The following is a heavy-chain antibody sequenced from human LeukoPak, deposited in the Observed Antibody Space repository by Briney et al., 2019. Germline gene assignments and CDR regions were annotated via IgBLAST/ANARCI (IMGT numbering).Heavy chain of an antibody. V-gene: IGHV4-34*01. D-gene: IGHD1-26*01. J-gene: IGHJ4*02. Sequence: SETLSLTCAVYGGSFSGYYWSWIRQPPGKGLEWIGEINHSGSTNYNPSLKSRVTISVDTSKNQFSLKLSSVTAADTAVYYCARRRVGATTHFDYWGQGTLVTVSS. CDR1: GGSFSGYY. CDR2: INHSGST. CDR3: ARRRVGATTHFDY.